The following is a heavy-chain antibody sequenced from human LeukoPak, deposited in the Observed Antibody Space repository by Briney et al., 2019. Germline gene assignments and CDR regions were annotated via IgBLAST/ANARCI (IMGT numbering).Heavy chain of an antibody. CDR2: ISWNSGSI. CDR1: GFTFDDYA. D-gene: IGHD5-18*01. Sequence: PGRSLRLSCAASGFTFDDYAMHWVRQAPGKGLEWVSGISWNSGSIGYADSVKGRFTISRDNAKNPLYLQMNSLRAEDTALYYYAKDIRDGVQLWLIGGYAFDIWGQGTMVTVSS. J-gene: IGHJ3*02. CDR3: AKDIRDGVQLWLIGGYAFDI. V-gene: IGHV3-9*01.